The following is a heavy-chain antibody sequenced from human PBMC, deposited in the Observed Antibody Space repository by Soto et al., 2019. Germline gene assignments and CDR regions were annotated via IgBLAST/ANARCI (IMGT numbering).Heavy chain of an antibody. Sequence: GPLRRSGAASVFTFSSYWMSWVRQAPGKGLEWVANIKQDGIEKYYVDSVKGRFTISRDNAKNSLYLQMNSLRAEDTAVYYCARDLWFLSIYYGMDVWGQGTTVTVSS. V-gene: IGHV3-7*01. D-gene: IGHD2-21*01. CDR2: IKQDGIEK. CDR3: ARDLWFLSIYYGMDV. CDR1: VFTFSSYW. J-gene: IGHJ6*02.